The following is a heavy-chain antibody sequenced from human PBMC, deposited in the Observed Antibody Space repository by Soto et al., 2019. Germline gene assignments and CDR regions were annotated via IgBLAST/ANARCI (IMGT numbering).Heavy chain of an antibody. CDR3: ARLRPYSSGWYEGYFDY. CDR1: GGTFSSYA. V-gene: IGHV1-69*19. J-gene: IGHJ4*02. Sequence: QVQLVQSGAEVKKPGSSMKVSCKASGGTFSSYAISWVRQAPGQGLEWMGGIIPISGTANYAQKFHGRVTNTADESTSTAYMELSSVRSEDTAVYYCARLRPYSSGWYEGYFDYWGQGTLVTVSS. D-gene: IGHD6-19*01. CDR2: IIPISGTA.